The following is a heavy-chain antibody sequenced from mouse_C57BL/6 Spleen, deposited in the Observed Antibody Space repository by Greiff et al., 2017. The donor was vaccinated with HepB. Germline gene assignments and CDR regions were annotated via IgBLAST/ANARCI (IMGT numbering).Heavy chain of an antibody. J-gene: IGHJ3*01. D-gene: IGHD3-1*01. V-gene: IGHV5-4*01. CDR3: ARDRGQGFAY. CDR2: ISDGGSYT. CDR1: GFTFSSYA. Sequence: EVKVEESGGGLVKPGGSLKLSCAASGFTFSSYAMSWVRQTPEKRLEWVATISDGGSYTYYPDNVKGRFTISRDNAKNNLYLQMSHLKSEDTAMYYCARDRGQGFAYWGQGTLVTVSA.